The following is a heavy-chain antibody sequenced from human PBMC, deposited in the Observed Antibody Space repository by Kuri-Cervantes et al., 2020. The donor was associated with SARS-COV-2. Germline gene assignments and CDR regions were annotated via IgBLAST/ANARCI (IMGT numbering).Heavy chain of an antibody. CDR1: GGSISSYY. V-gene: IGHV4-59*12. Sequence: LRLSCTVSGGSISSYYWSWIRQPAGKGLEWLGYIYYSGSTKYNPSLESRVSISLDTSRNQFSLKLSSVTAADSAVYYCARSGYYSRGVTYYYMDVWDKGTTVTVSS. CDR2: IYYSGST. CDR3: ARSGYYSRGVTYYYMDV. D-gene: IGHD3-22*01. J-gene: IGHJ6*03.